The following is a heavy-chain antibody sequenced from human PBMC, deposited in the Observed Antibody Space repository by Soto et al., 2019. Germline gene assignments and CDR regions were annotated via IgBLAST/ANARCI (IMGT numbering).Heavy chain of an antibody. D-gene: IGHD3-10*01. CDR3: ARIRYGSGSLYYYYGMDV. CDR2: IDWDDDK. Sequence: SGPTLVNPTQTLTLTCTFSGFSLSTSGMCVSWIRQPPGKALEWLALIDWDDDKYYSTSLKTRLTISKDTSKNQVVLTMTNMDPVDTATYYCARIRYGSGSLYYYYGMDVWGHGTTVTVSS. V-gene: IGHV2-70*01. J-gene: IGHJ6*02. CDR1: GFSLSTSGMC.